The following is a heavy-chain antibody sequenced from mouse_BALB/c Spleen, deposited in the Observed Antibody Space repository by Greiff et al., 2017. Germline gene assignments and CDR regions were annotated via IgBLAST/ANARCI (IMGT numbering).Heavy chain of an antibody. CDR2: INPGSGGT. CDR1: GYAFTNYL. V-gene: IGHV1-54*01. Sequence: QVQLQQSGAELVRPGTSVKVSCKASGYAFTNYLIEWVKQRPGQGLEWIGVINPGSGGTNYNEKFKGKATLPADKSSSTAYMQLSSLTSDDSAVYFCAREGNAYGGQGTLVTVSA. CDR3: AREGNAY. J-gene: IGHJ3*01.